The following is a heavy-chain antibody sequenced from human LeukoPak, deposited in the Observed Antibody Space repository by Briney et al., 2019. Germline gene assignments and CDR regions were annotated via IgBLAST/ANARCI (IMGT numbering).Heavy chain of an antibody. D-gene: IGHD5-12*01. V-gene: IGHV1-69*06. J-gene: IGHJ4*02. CDR2: IIPIFGTA. CDR3: ARGYSGYVEGKYFDY. CDR1: GYTFTSYG. Sequence: GASVKVSCKASGYTFTSYGISWVRQAPGQGLEWMGGIIPIFGTANYAQKFQGRVTITADKSTSTAYMELSSLRSEDTAVYYCARGYSGYVEGKYFDYWGQGTLVTVSS.